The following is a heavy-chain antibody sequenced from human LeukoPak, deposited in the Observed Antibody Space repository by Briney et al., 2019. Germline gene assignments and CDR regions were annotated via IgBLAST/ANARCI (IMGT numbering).Heavy chain of an antibody. J-gene: IGHJ3*02. CDR1: GFTFSSYA. CDR3: ASTSPAYCGGDCYGAFDI. Sequence: LRLSCAASGFTFSSYAMSWIRQPPGKGLEWIGYIYYSGSTYYNPSLKSRVTISVDTSKNQFSLKLSSVTAADTAVYYCASTSPAYCGGDCYGAFDIWGQGTMVTVSS. D-gene: IGHD2-21*02. V-gene: IGHV4-30-4*08. CDR2: IYYSGST.